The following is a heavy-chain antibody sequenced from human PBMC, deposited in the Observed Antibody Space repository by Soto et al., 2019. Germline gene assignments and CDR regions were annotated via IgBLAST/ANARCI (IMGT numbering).Heavy chain of an antibody. Sequence: QLQLQESGPGLVKPSETLSLTCTVSGGSISSSSYYWGWIRQPPGKGLEWIGSIYYSGSTYYNPSLKSRVTISVDTSKNQFSLKLSSVTAADTAVYYCAGHARIVVVPAARLAMDVWGQGTTVTVSS. V-gene: IGHV4-39*01. J-gene: IGHJ6*02. CDR3: AGHARIVVVPAARLAMDV. CDR1: GGSISSSSYY. CDR2: IYYSGST. D-gene: IGHD2-2*01.